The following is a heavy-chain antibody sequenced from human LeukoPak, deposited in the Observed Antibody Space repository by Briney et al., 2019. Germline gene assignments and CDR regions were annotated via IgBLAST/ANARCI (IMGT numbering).Heavy chain of an antibody. CDR2: IYSSGST. CDR3: ARDHLERYCSSTSCYGWFDP. D-gene: IGHD2-2*01. V-gene: IGHV4-59*11. J-gene: IGHJ5*02. CDR1: GGSISSQY. Sequence: PPETLSLTCTVSGGSISSQYWSWIRQPPGKGLEWIGYIYSSGSTKYNPSLQSRITISVDTSKNQFSLKLNYVTAADTAVYYCARDHLERYCSSTSCYGWFDPWGQGTLVTVSS.